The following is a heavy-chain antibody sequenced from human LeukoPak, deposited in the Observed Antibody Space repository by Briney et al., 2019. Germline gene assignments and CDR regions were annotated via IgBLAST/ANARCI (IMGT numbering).Heavy chain of an antibody. Sequence: TGGSLRLSCAASGFTFSSHDMSWVRQAPGKGLEWVSAITTSGGSTYYADSVKGRFTISRDNSKNTLYLQMNSLRAEDTAVYYCAREIGLPDAFDIWGQGTMVTVSS. J-gene: IGHJ3*02. D-gene: IGHD4-17*01. V-gene: IGHV3-23*01. CDR3: AREIGLPDAFDI. CDR2: ITTSGGST. CDR1: GFTFSSHD.